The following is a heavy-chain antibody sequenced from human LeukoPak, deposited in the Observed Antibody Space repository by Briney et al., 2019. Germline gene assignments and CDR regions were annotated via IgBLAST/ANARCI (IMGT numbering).Heavy chain of an antibody. D-gene: IGHD6-19*01. Sequence: ASVKVSCKASGYTFTNHYMHWVRQAPGQGLEWMGIINPGGGGTSYPQKFQGRVTMTRDTSTSTVYMELSSLRSEDTAFYFCTRDEVAGTYYFDNWGQGTLVTVSS. J-gene: IGHJ4*02. CDR3: TRDEVAGTYYFDN. V-gene: IGHV1-46*01. CDR1: GYTFTNHY. CDR2: INPGGGGT.